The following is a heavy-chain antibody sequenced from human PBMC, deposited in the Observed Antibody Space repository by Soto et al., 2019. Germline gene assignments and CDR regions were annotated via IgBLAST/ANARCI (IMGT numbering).Heavy chain of an antibody. Sequence: SETLSLTCTVSGASMIDYFCTFIRLPAVKRLEWIGRKSISGSTDYNPSLKGRASMSVDTSKNQFSLRLISVTAADTALYYCARSLGSAAGWSFDVWGQGILVTVSS. J-gene: IGHJ4*02. CDR1: GASMIDYF. V-gene: IGHV4-4*07. CDR3: ARSLGSAAGWSFDV. CDR2: KSISGST. D-gene: IGHD3-16*01.